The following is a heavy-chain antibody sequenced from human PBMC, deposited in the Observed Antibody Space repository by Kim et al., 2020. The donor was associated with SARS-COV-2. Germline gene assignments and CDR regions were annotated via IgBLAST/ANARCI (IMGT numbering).Heavy chain of an antibody. Sequence: SETLSLTCTVSGGSISSGDYYWSWIRQPPGKGLEWIGYIYYSGSTYYNPSLKSRVTISVDTSKNQFSLKLSSVTAADTAVYYCARAVGSRTLRFLEWFDFIDAFDIWGQGTMVTVSS. CDR2: IYYSGST. V-gene: IGHV4-30-4*01. CDR1: GGSISSGDYY. J-gene: IGHJ3*02. CDR3: ARAVGSRTLRFLEWFDFIDAFDI. D-gene: IGHD3-3*01.